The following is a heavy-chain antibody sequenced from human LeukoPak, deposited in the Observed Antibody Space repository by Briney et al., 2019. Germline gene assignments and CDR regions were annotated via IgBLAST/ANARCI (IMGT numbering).Heavy chain of an antibody. CDR1: GFTFSSYG. D-gene: IGHD1-1*01. J-gene: IGHJ3*02. Sequence: PGGSLRLSCAASGFTFSSYGMHWVRQAPGKGLEWVAVIWYDGSNKYYVDSVKGRFTISRDNSKNTLYLQMSSLRAEDTAVYYCASGMGRTAFDIWGQGTVVTVSS. V-gene: IGHV3-33*08. CDR2: IWYDGSNK. CDR3: ASGMGRTAFDI.